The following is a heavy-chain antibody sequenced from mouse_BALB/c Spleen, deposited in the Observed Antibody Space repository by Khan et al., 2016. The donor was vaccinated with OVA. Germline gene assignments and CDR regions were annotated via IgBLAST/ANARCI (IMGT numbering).Heavy chain of an antibody. CDR1: GYSFTSYL. D-gene: IGHD1-3*01. J-gene: IGHJ3*01. CDR2: IYPGNSDT. CDR3: ARGGYSSFAY. V-gene: IGHV1-5*01. Sequence: EVQLQESGTVLARPGASVKMSCKASGYSFTSYLIHWVKQRPGQGLEWIGDIYPGNSDTTYNQKFKDKAKLNEGTSANTAYMELSSRTNEDSAVYYCARGGYSSFAYWGQGTLVTVSA.